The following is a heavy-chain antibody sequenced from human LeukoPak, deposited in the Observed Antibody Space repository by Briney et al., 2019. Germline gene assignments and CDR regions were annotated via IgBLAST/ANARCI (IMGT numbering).Heavy chain of an antibody. V-gene: IGHV4-34*01. J-gene: IGHJ4*02. CDR1: GGSFSGYY. Sequence: PSETLSLTCAVYGGSFSGYYWSWIRQPPGKGLEWIGEINHSGSTNYNPSLKSRVTISVDTSKNQFSLKLSSVTAADTAVYYCARSRATYYDFWSGSFDYWGQGTLVTVSS. CDR2: INHSGST. D-gene: IGHD3-3*01. CDR3: ARSRATYYDFWSGSFDY.